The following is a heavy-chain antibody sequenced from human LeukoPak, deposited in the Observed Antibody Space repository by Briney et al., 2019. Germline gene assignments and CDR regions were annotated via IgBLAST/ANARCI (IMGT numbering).Heavy chain of an antibody. CDR3: ARATIFGVVILD. CDR2: IYTSGST. D-gene: IGHD3-3*01. Sequence: PSQTLSLNCTGSGGSISSGSYYWSCIRQPAGKGLEWIRRIYTSGSTNYSTFLKSRVTISVDTSKNQFSLKLSSVTAADTAVYYCARATIFGVVILDWGQGTMVTVSS. CDR1: GGSISSGSYY. V-gene: IGHV4-61*02. J-gene: IGHJ3*01.